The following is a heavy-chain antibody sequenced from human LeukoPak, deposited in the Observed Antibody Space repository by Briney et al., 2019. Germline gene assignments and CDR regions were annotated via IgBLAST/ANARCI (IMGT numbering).Heavy chain of an antibody. CDR2: INSDGSST. CDR1: GFTFSRYW. CDR3: VLDLFSSFAFDI. D-gene: IGHD3/OR15-3a*01. J-gene: IGHJ3*02. Sequence: GGSLRLSCAASGFTFSRYWMHWVRQAPGKGLLWVSRINSDGSSTYYADSVKGRFTTSRDNAKNALHLQMNSLTAQDTAVYYCVLDLFSSFAFDIWGHGKTVTVSS. V-gene: IGHV3-74*01.